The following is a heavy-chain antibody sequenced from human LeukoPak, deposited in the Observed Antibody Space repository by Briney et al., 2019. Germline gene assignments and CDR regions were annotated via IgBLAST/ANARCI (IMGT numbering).Heavy chain of an antibody. V-gene: IGHV4-34*01. CDR3: ASRTYNRDY. CDR2: INHSGST. D-gene: IGHD1-1*01. CDR1: GESFSGYY. Sequence: HSETLSLTCAVYGESFSGYYWSWIRQPPGKGLEWIGEINHSGSTNYNPSLKSRVTISVDTSKNQFSLKLSSVTAADTAVYYCASRTYNRDYWGQGTLVTVSS. J-gene: IGHJ4*02.